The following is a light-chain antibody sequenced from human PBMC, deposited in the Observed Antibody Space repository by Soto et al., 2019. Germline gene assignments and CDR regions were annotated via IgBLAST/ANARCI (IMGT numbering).Light chain of an antibody. J-gene: IGLJ3*02. CDR3: GTWDSSLSAWV. CDR2: DNN. V-gene: IGLV1-51*01. CDR1: SSNIGNNY. Sequence: QSVLTQPPSVSAAPGRKVTISCSGRSSNIGNNYVSWYQQFPGTAPQLLIYDNNKRPSGIPDRFSGSKSGTSATLGITGLQTGDEADYYCGTWDSSLSAWVFGGGTKLTVL.